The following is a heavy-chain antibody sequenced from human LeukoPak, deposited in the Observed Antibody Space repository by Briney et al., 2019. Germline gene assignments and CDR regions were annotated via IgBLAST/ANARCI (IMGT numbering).Heavy chain of an antibody. CDR2: IIPIFGTA. Sequence: PGGSLRLSCAASGFTFSSYAISWVRQAPGQGLEWMGGIIPIFGTANYAQKFQGRVTITADESTSTAYMELSSLRSEDTAVYYCARAIRGPWPLDYWGQGTLVTVSS. CDR3: ARAIRGPWPLDY. V-gene: IGHV1-69*01. D-gene: IGHD3-10*01. CDR1: GFTFSSYA. J-gene: IGHJ4*02.